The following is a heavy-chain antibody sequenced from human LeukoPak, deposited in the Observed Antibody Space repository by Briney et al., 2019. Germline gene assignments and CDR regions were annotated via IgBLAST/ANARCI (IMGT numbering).Heavy chain of an antibody. Sequence: PSETLSLTCAVSGESFSHYYWSWLRQTPGKGLEWIGVINHRGTTNYNPSLKSRVAISIDTSRNQFSLQVTSVTAADTAVFYCARGAFHTSSVWFDPWGQGTLVTVSS. CDR2: INHRGTT. D-gene: IGHD2-2*01. J-gene: IGHJ5*02. CDR3: ARGAFHTSSVWFDP. CDR1: GESFSHYY. V-gene: IGHV4-34*01.